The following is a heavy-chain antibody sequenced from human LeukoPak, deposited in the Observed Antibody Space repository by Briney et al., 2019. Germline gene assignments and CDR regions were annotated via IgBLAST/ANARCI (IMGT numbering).Heavy chain of an antibody. CDR1: GFTFSNYG. CDR2: IRFDGTSK. D-gene: IGHD2-15*01. CDR3: ARGVVWNWFDP. Sequence: PGGSLRLSCAASGFTFSNYGMHWVRQAPGKGLEWVAFIRFDGTSKYYADSVKGRFTISRDNAKNSLYLQMNSLRAEDMALYYCARGVVWNWFDPWGQGTLVTVSS. J-gene: IGHJ5*02. V-gene: IGHV3-30*02.